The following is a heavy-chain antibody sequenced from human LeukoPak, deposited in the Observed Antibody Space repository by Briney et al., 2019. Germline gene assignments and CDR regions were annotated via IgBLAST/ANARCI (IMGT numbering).Heavy chain of an antibody. CDR3: ARDKGVWGNLQLPEY. J-gene: IGHJ4*02. CDR1: GFSFSSYW. CDR2: IKQDGGEK. D-gene: IGHD3-16*01. Sequence: GGSLRLSCAASGFSFSSYWMSWVRQAPGKGREGVANIKQDGGEKYYVDPWKGGFTTSRENAKNLMYLQMNGLRAEERAVYYCARDKGVWGNLQLPEYWGQGTLVTVSS. V-gene: IGHV3-7*01.